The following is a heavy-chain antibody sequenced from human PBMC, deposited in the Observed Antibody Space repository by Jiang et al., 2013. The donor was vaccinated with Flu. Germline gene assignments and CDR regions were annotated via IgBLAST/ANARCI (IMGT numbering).Heavy chain of an antibody. Sequence: QSGAEVKKPGASVKVSCKASGYIFTGYIIHWVRQAPGQGLEWMGYINPDNGGTTYLRKFRGRVTMTWDRSIGTAYMELNSLTSDDTGVYYCARDPPEQAVSPDAFDIWGQGTMVAVSS. V-gene: IGHV1-2*02. D-gene: IGHD1/OR15-1a*01. CDR2: INPDNGGT. CDR1: GYIFTGYI. J-gene: IGHJ3*02. CDR3: ARDPPEQAVSPDAFDI.